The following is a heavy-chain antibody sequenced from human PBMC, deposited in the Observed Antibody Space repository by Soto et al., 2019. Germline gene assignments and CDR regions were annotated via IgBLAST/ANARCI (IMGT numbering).Heavy chain of an antibody. CDR3: STGGYYSDY. CDR2: ILSKPDGGTT. J-gene: IGHJ4*02. D-gene: IGHD3-16*01. CDR1: GFTFSNAW. V-gene: IGHV3-15*01. Sequence: EVQLVESGGGLVKPGGSLRLSCVGSGFTFSNAWMSWVRQAPGKGLEWLGRILSKPDGGTTDYAAPVKARFTISRDDSENTVSLQMNSLKTEDSAVYYCSTGGYYSDYWGQGTLVTVSS.